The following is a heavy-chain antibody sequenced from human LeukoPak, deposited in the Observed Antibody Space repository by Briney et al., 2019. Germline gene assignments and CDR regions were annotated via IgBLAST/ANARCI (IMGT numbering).Heavy chain of an antibody. V-gene: IGHV4-59*12. CDR3: ARRRHSIAAPRPPSWFDP. CDR1: GGSINSYY. D-gene: IGHD6-6*01. J-gene: IGHJ5*02. CDR2: IYYGGTT. Sequence: SETLSLTCTVSGGSINSYYWTWIRQPPGKGLEWIGYIYYGGTTNYNPSLKSRVTISVDTSKNQFSLKLSSVTAADTAVYYCARRRHSIAAPRPPSWFDPWGQGTLVTVSS.